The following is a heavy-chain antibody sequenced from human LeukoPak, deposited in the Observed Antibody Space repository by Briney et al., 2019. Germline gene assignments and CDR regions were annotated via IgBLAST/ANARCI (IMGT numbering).Heavy chain of an antibody. CDR1: GYSFTSYW. CDR2: IYPGDSDT. J-gene: IGHJ4*02. D-gene: IGHD2-15*01. CDR3: ARRYCSGGSCYLSFDN. Sequence: GESLKISCKGSGYSFTSYWIGWVRQMPGKGLEWMGIIYPGDSDTRYSPSFQGQVTISADRSISTAYLQWSSLKASDTAMYYCARRYCSGGSCYLSFDNWGQGTLVTVSS. V-gene: IGHV5-51*01.